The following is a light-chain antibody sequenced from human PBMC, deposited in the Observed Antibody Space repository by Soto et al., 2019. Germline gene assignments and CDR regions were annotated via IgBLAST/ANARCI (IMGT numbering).Light chain of an antibody. Sequence: DILMTQSPSALSASVGDRVTITCRASQNINNWLAWYQQKPGKAPQLLIYDASILESGVPSRFSGSRSGTEFTLTISSLQPDDFATYYCHQYNQHFGQGTKLESK. V-gene: IGKV1-5*01. CDR2: DAS. J-gene: IGKJ2*01. CDR1: QNINNW. CDR3: HQYNQH.